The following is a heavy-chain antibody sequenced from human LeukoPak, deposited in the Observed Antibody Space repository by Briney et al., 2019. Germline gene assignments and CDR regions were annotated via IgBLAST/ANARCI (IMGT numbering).Heavy chain of an antibody. CDR2: ISSSSSAI. V-gene: IGHV3-48*01. J-gene: IGHJ6*04. CDR1: GFTFSTYS. Sequence: PGGSLRLSCAASGFTFSTYSMNWVRQAPGKGLEWVSYISSSSSAIYYADSVKGRFTISRDNAKNSLYLQMNSLRAEDTAVYYCARVEVVIATDLDVWGKGTTVTVSS. D-gene: IGHD2-21*01. CDR3: ARVEVVIATDLDV.